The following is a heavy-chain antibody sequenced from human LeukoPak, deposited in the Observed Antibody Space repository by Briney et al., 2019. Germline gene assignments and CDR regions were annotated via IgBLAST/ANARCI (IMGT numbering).Heavy chain of an antibody. CDR2: ISGGSDYI. CDR3: ARGYTHGAFDI. J-gene: IGHJ3*02. Sequence: PGGSLRLSCAASGFTFSSYAMSWVRQAPGQGLEWVSAISGGSDYIFYADSVRGRFTISRDNSRNTLYLQMNSLRVEDTALYYCARGYTHGAFDIWGQGTMVTVSS. CDR1: GFTFSSYA. D-gene: IGHD1-14*01. V-gene: IGHV3-23*01.